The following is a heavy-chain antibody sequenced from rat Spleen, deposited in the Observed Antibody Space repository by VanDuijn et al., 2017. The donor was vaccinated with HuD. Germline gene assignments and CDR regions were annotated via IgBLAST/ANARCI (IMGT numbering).Heavy chain of an antibody. CDR2: ITNTGGST. J-gene: IGHJ2*01. V-gene: IGHV5-31*01. Sequence: EVQLVESGGGLVQPGRSLKLSCVASGFTFNNYWMTWIRQAPGKGLEWVASITNTGGSTYYPDSVKGRFTISRDNSKSTLYLQMNSLRSEDTATYYCTRVRRVYLSYYFDYWGQGVMVTVSS. D-gene: IGHD1-11*01. CDR1: GFTFNNYW. CDR3: TRVRRVYLSYYFDY.